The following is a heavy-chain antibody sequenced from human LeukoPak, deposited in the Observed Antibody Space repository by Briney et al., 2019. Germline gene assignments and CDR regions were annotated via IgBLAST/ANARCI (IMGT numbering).Heavy chain of an antibody. CDR3: ARSEINDYMNY. CDR1: GYSIRSGYH. V-gene: IGHV4-38-2*02. CDR2: INYSEKP. J-gene: IGHJ4*02. Sequence: SETLSLTCSVSGYSIRSGYHWAWIRPPPGKGLEWIGSINYSEKPYYNPSLKSRVTISVDTSKNQFSLKMTSVTAADTALYFCARSEINDYMNYWGQGMPVTVSS. D-gene: IGHD4-11*01.